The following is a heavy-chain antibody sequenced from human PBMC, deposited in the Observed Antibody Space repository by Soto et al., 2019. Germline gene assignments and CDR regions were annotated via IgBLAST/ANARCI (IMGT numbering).Heavy chain of an antibody. V-gene: IGHV3-21*04. D-gene: IGHD1-26*01. CDR3: AKGFSIVGPTTFFDS. Sequence: GGSLRLSCAASGFTFSSYSMNWVRQAPGKGLEWVSSISSSSYIYYADSMKGRFTISRDNANNMLYLQMNSLRAEDMAIYYCAKGFSIVGPTTFFDSWGQGTLVTVSS. CDR1: GFTFSSYS. J-gene: IGHJ4*02. CDR2: ISSSSYI.